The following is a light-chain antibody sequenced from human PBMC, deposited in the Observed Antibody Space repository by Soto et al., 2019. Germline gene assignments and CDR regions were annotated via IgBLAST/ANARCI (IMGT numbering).Light chain of an antibody. CDR2: GRS. CDR3: QQYGNSSWT. V-gene: IGKV3-20*01. CDR1: QSIRSSH. J-gene: IGKJ1*01. Sequence: EIALTQSPGARYLCPGKRATLSCRASQSIRSSHLAWYQQSPGQAPRLLIYGRSSRATGIPDRFSGSGSGTEFTLTISRLEPEDFAVYYCQQYGNSSWTFGQGTKVDI.